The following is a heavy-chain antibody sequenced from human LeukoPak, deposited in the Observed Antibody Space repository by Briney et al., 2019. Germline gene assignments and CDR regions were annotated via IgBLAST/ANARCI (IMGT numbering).Heavy chain of an antibody. J-gene: IGHJ4*02. Sequence: AETLSLPCTVSGHSICRYYCICLRQPPRKALEWIGYMYYSESTNYIPSLKSRVTISVNTSKNQFSLKLSSVTAADAAVYDCGRSIAYHLFDGGGQGTPVSVS. D-gene: IGHD3-16*01. CDR2: MYYSEST. CDR1: GHSICRYY. V-gene: IGHV4-59*08. CDR3: GRSIAYHLFDG.